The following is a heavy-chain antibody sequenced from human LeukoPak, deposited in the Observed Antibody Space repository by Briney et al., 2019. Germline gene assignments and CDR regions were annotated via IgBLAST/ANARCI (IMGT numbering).Heavy chain of an antibody. CDR3: AKDCSSTSRYDY. CDR1: GFTFSSYA. V-gene: IGHV3-23*01. D-gene: IGHD2-2*01. J-gene: IGHJ4*02. Sequence: GGSLRLSCAASGFTFSSYAMSWVRQAPGKGLEWVSAISGSGGSTYYADSVKGRFTISRDNSKITLYLQMNSLRAEDTAVYYCAKDCSSTSRYDYWGQGTLVTVSS. CDR2: ISGSGGST.